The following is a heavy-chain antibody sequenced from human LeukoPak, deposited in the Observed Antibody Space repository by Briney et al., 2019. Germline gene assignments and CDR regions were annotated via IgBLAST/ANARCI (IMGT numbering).Heavy chain of an antibody. V-gene: IGHV3-64D*09. CDR1: GFTFSYYA. J-gene: IGHJ4*02. CDR2: ISSNGGST. CDR3: AKGPTYDSLPYYFDY. D-gene: IGHD3-22*01. Sequence: PGGSLRLSCSASGFTFSYYAMHWVRQAAGKGLEFVSGISSNGGSTYYADSLKGRFTASRGNSNNTLYLQMSSLRAEDTAIYYCAKGPTYDSLPYYFDYWGQGTLVTVSS.